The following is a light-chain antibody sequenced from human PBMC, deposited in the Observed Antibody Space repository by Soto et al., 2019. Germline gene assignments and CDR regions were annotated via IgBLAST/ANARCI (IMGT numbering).Light chain of an antibody. CDR2: GAS. J-gene: IGKJ1*01. Sequence: EIVLTQSPGSLSLSPGQRATLSCRASQSVDTTFFAWYQKKPGQAPRLLIYGASKRATGIPDRFSGSGSGTDFTFIISRLEPEDFAVYYCQQYRSSVTFGQGTKVEIK. V-gene: IGKV3-20*01. CDR1: QSVDTTF. CDR3: QQYRSSVT.